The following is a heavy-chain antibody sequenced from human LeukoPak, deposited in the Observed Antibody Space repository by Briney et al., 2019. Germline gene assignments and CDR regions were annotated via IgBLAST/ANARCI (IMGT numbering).Heavy chain of an antibody. CDR3: ARVPGYYYDSSGYY. Sequence: SETLSLTCTVSGGSISSSSYYWGWIRQPPGKGLEWIGSIYYGGSTYYNPSLKSRVTISVDTSKNQFSLKLSSVTAADTAVYYCARVPGYYYDSSGYYWGQGTLVTVSS. CDR2: IYYGGST. CDR1: GGSISSSSYY. V-gene: IGHV4-39*07. J-gene: IGHJ4*02. D-gene: IGHD3-22*01.